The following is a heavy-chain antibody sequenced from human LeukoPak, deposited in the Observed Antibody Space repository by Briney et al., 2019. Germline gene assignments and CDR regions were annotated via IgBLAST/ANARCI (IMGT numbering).Heavy chain of an antibody. V-gene: IGHV4-59*11. CDR3: ARLAKCDGNCYSFDF. J-gene: IGHJ4*02. Sequence: PETLCLSSAISGDSISDHTWSCIPHPPGEGLDYIGFIDYNENTNYNPSLKSRATISLDTSKNQFSLNLNSVTAAYTAFYYCARLAKCDGNCYSFDFWGQGMLVAVSS. CDR2: IDYNENT. D-gene: IGHD2-21*02. CDR1: GDSISDHT.